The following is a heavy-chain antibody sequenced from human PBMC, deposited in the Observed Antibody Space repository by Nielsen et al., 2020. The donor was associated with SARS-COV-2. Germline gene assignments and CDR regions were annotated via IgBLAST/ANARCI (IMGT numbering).Heavy chain of an antibody. V-gene: IGHV1-3*01. CDR3: ARDQTSVTLFGLMISYDAFDI. D-gene: IGHD3-3*01. CDR1: GYTFTNYI. Sequence: ASVNVSCKASGYTFTNYIIHWVRQAPRQRLEWIGWINAGNGKTEFSQKLQGRVTITRDTSASTVYMELSSLRSEDTAVYYCARDQTSVTLFGLMISYDAFDIWGRGTTVTVSS. CDR2: INAGNGKT. J-gene: IGHJ3*02.